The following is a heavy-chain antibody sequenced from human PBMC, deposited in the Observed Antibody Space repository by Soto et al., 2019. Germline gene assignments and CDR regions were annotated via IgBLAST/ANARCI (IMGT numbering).Heavy chain of an antibody. CDR3: SGEGRGLDAFDI. J-gene: IGHJ3*02. CDR2: IIPIFGKA. Sequence: QVQLVQSGAEVKKPGSSVKVSCKASGGTFSSYAISWVRQAPGQGLEWMGGIIPIFGKANYAQKFQGRVTITADESTSTAYMELSSLRSEDTAVYYCSGEGRGLDAFDIWGQGTMVTVSS. CDR1: GGTFSSYA. V-gene: IGHV1-69*01.